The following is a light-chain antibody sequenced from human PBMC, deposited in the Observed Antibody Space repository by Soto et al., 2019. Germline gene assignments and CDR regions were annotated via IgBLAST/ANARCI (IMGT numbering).Light chain of an antibody. V-gene: IGKV4-1*01. J-gene: IGKJ4*01. CDR1: QSVIHTSNNKSY. CDR2: GAS. Sequence: DIVMTQTPDSLAVSMGERATINCKSSQSVIHTSNNKSYLAWYQQKPGQPPRLLIYGASTRATGIPDRFSGSGSGTDFTLTVSTLEPEDFAVYYCQQYGRSLLPFGGGTKVDIK. CDR3: QQYGRSLLP.